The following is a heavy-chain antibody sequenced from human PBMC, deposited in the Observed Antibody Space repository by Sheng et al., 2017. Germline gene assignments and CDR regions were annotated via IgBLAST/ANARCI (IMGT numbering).Heavy chain of an antibody. Sequence: EVQLVESGGGLVQPGGSLRLSCAASGFTFSSYWMHWVRQAPGKGLVWVSRINSDGSSTSYADSVKGRFTISRDNAKNTLYLQMNSLRAEDTAVYYCAAYLRFLYAFDIWGQGTMVTVSS. CDR2: INSDGSST. CDR1: GFTFSSYW. V-gene: IGHV3-74*01. D-gene: IGHD3-3*01. J-gene: IGHJ3*02. CDR3: AAYLRFLYAFDI.